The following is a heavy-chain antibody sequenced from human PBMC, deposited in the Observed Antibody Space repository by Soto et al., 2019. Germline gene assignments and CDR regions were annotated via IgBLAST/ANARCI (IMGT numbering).Heavy chain of an antibody. V-gene: IGHV3-21*01. CDR3: ARAMATGVYYYYYGMDV. D-gene: IGHD3-10*01. CDR1: GFTFSSYS. Sequence: EVQLVESGGGLVKPGGSLRLSCAASGFTFSSYSMNWVRQAPGKGLEWVSSISSSSSYIYYADSVKGRFTISRDNAKNSLYLQMNSLRAEDTAVYYCARAMATGVYYYYYGMDVWGQGTTVTVSS. J-gene: IGHJ6*02. CDR2: ISSSSSYI.